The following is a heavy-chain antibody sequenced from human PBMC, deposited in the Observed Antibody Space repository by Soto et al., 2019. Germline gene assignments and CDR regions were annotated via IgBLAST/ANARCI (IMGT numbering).Heavy chain of an antibody. J-gene: IGHJ6*02. CDR1: GDTFSSYA. V-gene: IGHV1-69*01. CDR3: ARDGSGSRSRASPMDV. CDR2: IIPIFGTA. D-gene: IGHD3-22*01. Sequence: QVQLVQSGAEVKKPGASVKVSCKASGDTFSSYAISWVRQAPGQGLEWMGGIIPIFGTANYAQKFQGRVTITADESTSTAYMELRSLRSADTAVYYCARDGSGSRSRASPMDVWGQGITVTVSS.